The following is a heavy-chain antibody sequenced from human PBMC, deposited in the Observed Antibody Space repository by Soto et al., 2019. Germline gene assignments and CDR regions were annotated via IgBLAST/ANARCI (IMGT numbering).Heavy chain of an antibody. D-gene: IGHD3-3*01. CDR2: IYPSDSDT. J-gene: IGHJ4*02. V-gene: IGHV5-51*01. CDR3: AGGGVSTRTFDY. CDR1: GYNFAGYW. Sequence: GESPNMSRKGSGYNFAGYWIAWVRQMPGKGLELMGIIYPSDSDTRYRPSFQGQVTISADKSISSAYLQWSSLRASDTAMYYCAGGGVSTRTFDYWGQGTPVTVSS.